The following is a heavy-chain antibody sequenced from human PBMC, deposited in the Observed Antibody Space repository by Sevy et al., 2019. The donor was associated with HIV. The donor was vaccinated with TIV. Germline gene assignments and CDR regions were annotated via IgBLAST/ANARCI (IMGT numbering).Heavy chain of an antibody. D-gene: IGHD6-13*01. CDR3: VRAIAADGSF. V-gene: IGHV3-7*01. J-gene: IGHJ4*02. Sequence: EGSLRLSCVASGFTLNSYWMHWVRQAPGKALEWVANIKQDGSVKYYVDSVKGRFTISRDNARNLLYLQMNSLRVEDTALYYCVRAIAADGSFWGQGTLVTVSS. CDR1: GFTLNSYW. CDR2: IKQDGSVK.